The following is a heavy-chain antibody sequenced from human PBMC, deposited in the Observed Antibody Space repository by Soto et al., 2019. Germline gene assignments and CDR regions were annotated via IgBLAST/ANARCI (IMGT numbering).Heavy chain of an antibody. V-gene: IGHV1-69*01. CDR2: TIPIFDTP. CDR1: GGTFGNLG. Sequence: QMQLVQSGAEVKKPRSSVKISCKASGGTFGNLGISWLRQAPGQGLEWMGGTIPIFDTPHYAEKFRDRVTITADATTTAYLELTSLTSADTATYYCARDREDGSGIKYNWFDSWGQGTLVTVSS. D-gene: IGHD3-10*01. CDR3: ARDREDGSGIKYNWFDS. J-gene: IGHJ5*01.